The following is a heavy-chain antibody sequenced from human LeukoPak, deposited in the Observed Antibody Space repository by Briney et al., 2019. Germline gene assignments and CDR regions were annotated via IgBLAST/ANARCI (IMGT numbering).Heavy chain of an antibody. CDR3: ARQMEVSGYSRYYYYYMDV. V-gene: IGHV4-4*07. CDR2: IYTSGST. CDR1: GGSISSYY. J-gene: IGHJ6*03. Sequence: PSETLSLTCTVSGGSISSYYWSWIRQPAGKGLEWIGRIYTSGSTNYNPSLKSRVTISVDTSKNQFSLKLSSVTAADTAVYYCARQMEVSGYSRYYYYYMDVWGKGTTVTISS. D-gene: IGHD3-22*01.